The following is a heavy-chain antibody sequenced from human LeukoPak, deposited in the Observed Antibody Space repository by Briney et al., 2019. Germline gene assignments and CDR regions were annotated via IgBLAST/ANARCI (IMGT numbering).Heavy chain of an antibody. CDR2: ILSDGSKE. D-gene: IGHD6-6*01. V-gene: IGHV3-33*01. Sequence: GGSLRLSCAASGFTSSSYGMHWVRQAPGKGLEWVAVILSDGSKEFYTDSVKGRFTISRDNSKNTLYLQMNSLRAEDTAVYYCARESLLIAAPFDYWGQGTLVTVSS. CDR1: GFTSSSYG. J-gene: IGHJ4*02. CDR3: ARESLLIAAPFDY.